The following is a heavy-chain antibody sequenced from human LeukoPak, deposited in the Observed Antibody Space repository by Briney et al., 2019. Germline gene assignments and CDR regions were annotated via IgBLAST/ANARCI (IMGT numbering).Heavy chain of an antibody. Sequence: GGSLRLSCSASGFTFSGHFMHWVRQAPGKGLEYVSSISINGDKTYYAESVKGRFTISRDNSKNTLYLQMNSLRAEDTAVYYCARDHLLDPWGQGTLVTVSS. CDR2: ISINGDKT. CDR1: GFTFSGHF. V-gene: IGHV3-64*04. CDR3: ARDHLLDP. J-gene: IGHJ5*02.